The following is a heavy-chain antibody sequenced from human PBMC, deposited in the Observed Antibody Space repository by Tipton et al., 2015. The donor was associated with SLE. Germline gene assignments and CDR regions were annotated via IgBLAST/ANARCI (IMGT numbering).Heavy chain of an antibody. CDR1: GGSISGHY. CDR2: IYYSGST. D-gene: IGHD1-26*01. J-gene: IGHJ6*03. V-gene: IGHV4-59*11. Sequence: TLSLTCTVSGGSISGHYWSWIRQPPGKGLEWIGYIYYSGSTNYNPPLKSRVTISVDTSKNQFSLNLSHVTASDTAIYYCARVGYSGTSPYYYYYMDVWGKGTTVTVSS. CDR3: ARVGYSGTSPYYYYYMDV.